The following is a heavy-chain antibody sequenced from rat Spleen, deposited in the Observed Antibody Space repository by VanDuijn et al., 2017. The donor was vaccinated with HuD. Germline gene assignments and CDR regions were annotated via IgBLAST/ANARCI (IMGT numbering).Heavy chain of an antibody. J-gene: IGHJ2*01. V-gene: IGHV3-3*01. CDR1: GYSITNAYR. Sequence: EVQLQESGPGLVIPSQSLSLTCSVTGYSITNAYRWNWIRKFPGNKLEWMGYINNAGSTNYNPSLKSRISITRDTSKNQFFLQLNSVTTEDTAIYFCVRYTAASSFDYWGQGVMVTVSS. D-gene: IGHD1-6*01. CDR2: INNAGST. CDR3: VRYTAASSFDY.